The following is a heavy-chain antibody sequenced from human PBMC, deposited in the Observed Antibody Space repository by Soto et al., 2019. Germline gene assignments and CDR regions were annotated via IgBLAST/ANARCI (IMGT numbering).Heavy chain of an antibody. V-gene: IGHV3-48*02. CDR3: AGDGPNSDFWSGYSQAYFDY. CDR2: ISSSSSTI. Sequence: EVQLVESGGGLVQPGGSLRLSCAASGFTFSSYSMNWVRQAPGKGLEWVSYISSSSSTIYYADSVKGRFTISRDKAKNSLYLQMNSLRDEDTAVYYCAGDGPNSDFWSGYSQAYFDYWGQGTLVTVSS. J-gene: IGHJ4*02. CDR1: GFTFSSYS. D-gene: IGHD3-3*01.